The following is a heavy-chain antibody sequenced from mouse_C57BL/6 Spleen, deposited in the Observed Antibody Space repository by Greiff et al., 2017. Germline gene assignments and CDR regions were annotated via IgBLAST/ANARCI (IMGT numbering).Heavy chain of an antibody. D-gene: IGHD3-3*01. Sequence: VKLHQPGPGLVKPGASVRLSCKASGSPFPGSWMHWVKQRPGRGLEWMGRIDPNSGGTKYNEKFKSKATLTVDKPSSTAYMQLSSLTSEDSAVYYCVKGAGNWYFDVWGTGTTVTVSS. CDR3: VKGAGNWYFDV. CDR2: IDPNSGGT. J-gene: IGHJ1*03. CDR1: GSPFPGSW. V-gene: IGHV1-72*01.